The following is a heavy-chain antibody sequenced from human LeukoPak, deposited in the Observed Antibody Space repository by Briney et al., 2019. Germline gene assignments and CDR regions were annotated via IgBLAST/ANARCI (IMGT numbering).Heavy chain of an antibody. V-gene: IGHV4-59*01. Sequence: SETLSLTCTVSGGSISNYYWSWIRQPPGKGLNGIGYIYYSGNTNYNPSLKSRVTISVDTSKNQFSLKLNSVTAADTAVYYCARVGYCSTNRCYDREFDNWGQGTLVTVSS. D-gene: IGHD2-2*01. CDR1: GGSISNYY. CDR3: ARVGYCSTNRCYDREFDN. J-gene: IGHJ4*02. CDR2: IYYSGNT.